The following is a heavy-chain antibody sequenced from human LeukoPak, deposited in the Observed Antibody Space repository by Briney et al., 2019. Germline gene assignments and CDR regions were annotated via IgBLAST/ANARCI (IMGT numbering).Heavy chain of an antibody. CDR3: AKEYSSGWSYDY. CDR1: GFTFSSYD. Sequence: GRSLRLSCAASGFTFSSYDMHWVRQAPGKGLEWVAVIWYDGSNKYYADSVKGRFTISRDNSKNTLYLQMNSLRAEDTAVYYCAKEYSSGWSYDYWGQGTLVTVSS. V-gene: IGHV3-33*06. CDR2: IWYDGSNK. J-gene: IGHJ4*02. D-gene: IGHD6-19*01.